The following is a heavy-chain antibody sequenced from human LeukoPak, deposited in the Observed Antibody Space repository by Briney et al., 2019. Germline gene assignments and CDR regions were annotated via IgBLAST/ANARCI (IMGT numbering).Heavy chain of an antibody. CDR3: ARGVWSVTMVRGYRFDP. V-gene: IGHV4-34*01. CDR2: INHSGST. CDR1: GGSFSGYY. Sequence: SETLSLTCAVYGGSFSGYYWSWIRQPPGKGLEWIGEINHSGSTNYNPSLKSRVTISVDTSKNQFSLKLSSVTAADTAVYYCARGVWSVTMVRGYRFDPWGQGTLVTVSS. D-gene: IGHD3-10*01. J-gene: IGHJ5*02.